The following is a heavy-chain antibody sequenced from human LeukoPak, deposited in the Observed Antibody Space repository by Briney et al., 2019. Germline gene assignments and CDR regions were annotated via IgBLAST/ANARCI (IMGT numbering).Heavy chain of an antibody. D-gene: IGHD1-1*01. V-gene: IGHV3-11*03. CDR2: MSPGSGYT. J-gene: IGHJ3*02. Sequence: GGSRRLSCAAPGFTFSDYYMSWIRQAPGKGKEWVSYMSPGSGYTNYADSVKGRFTISRDNAKNSLYLQMNSLSAEDTAVYYCATTRQNAFDIWGQGTMVTVSS. CDR1: GFTFSDYY. CDR3: ATTRQNAFDI.